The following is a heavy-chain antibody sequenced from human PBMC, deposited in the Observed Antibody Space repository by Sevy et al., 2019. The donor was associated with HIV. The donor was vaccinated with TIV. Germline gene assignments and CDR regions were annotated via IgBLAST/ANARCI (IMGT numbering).Heavy chain of an antibody. J-gene: IGHJ4*02. CDR2: ISYDASKK. CDR3: ARNGDSDYAEDFDY. CDR1: GFSFRNYA. V-gene: IGHV3-30-3*01. Sequence: GGSLRLSCAASGFSFRNYAMHWVRQAPGKGLEWVIVISYDASKKYYADSVRGRFTISRDNSKSTLYLQMNSLRIEDTAMYFCARNGDSDYAEDFDYWGQGTLVTVSS. D-gene: IGHD5-12*01.